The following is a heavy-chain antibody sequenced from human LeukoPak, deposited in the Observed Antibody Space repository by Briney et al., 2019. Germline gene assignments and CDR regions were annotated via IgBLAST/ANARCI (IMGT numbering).Heavy chain of an antibody. Sequence: PGESLKISCKGSGYSFTNYWIGWVRQMPGKGLEWMGIIYPGDSETRYSPSFQGQVTISADRSITTAYLQWSSLKASDTAMYYCARPPGYGGTYYFDYWGQGTLVTVSS. J-gene: IGHJ4*02. V-gene: IGHV5-51*01. CDR1: GYSFTNYW. D-gene: IGHD1-26*01. CDR3: ARPPGYGGTYYFDY. CDR2: IYPGDSET.